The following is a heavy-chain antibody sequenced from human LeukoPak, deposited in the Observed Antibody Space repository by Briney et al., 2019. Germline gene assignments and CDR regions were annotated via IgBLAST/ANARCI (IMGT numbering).Heavy chain of an antibody. V-gene: IGHV1-2*02. Sequence: VASVKVSCKASRYTFTGYYMHGVRQAPGRGLEWMGWINPNSGGTNYAQKFQGRVTMTRDTSISTAYMELSRLRSDDTAVYYCASQYGDYIPCLDYWGQGTLVTVSS. CDR3: ASQYGDYIPCLDY. CDR1: RYTFTGYY. J-gene: IGHJ4*02. CDR2: INPNSGGT. D-gene: IGHD4-17*01.